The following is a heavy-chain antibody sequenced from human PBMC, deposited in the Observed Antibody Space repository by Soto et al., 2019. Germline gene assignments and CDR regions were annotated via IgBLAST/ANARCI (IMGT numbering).Heavy chain of an antibody. J-gene: IGHJ2*01. V-gene: IGHV3-23*01. D-gene: IGHD1-26*01. CDR3: AKDGSIRGYFDL. CDR2: ISASGGST. CDR1: GFTFSTYV. Sequence: EVPLLESGGGLVQPGGSLRLSCAASGFTFSTYVMSWVRQAPGKGLEWVSAISASGGSTYYGDSVKGRFTISRDNSKNTLYLQMNSLRAEDTAVYYCAKDGSIRGYFDLWGRGTLVTVSS.